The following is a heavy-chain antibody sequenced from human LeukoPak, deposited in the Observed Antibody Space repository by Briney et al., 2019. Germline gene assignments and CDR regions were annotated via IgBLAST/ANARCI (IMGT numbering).Heavy chain of an antibody. CDR2: ITYDGGNK. D-gene: IGHD4-17*01. Sequence: PGGSLRLSCAVSGFTFSSLGMHWVGPAAAKGRGWVAIITYDGGNKHYADSVKGRFTISRDNSKNTLYLQMNSLRAEDSAVYYCAKSTTVTQRGYFDYWGQGTLVTVSS. V-gene: IGHV3-30*18. CDR3: AKSTTVTQRGYFDY. CDR1: GFTFSSLG. J-gene: IGHJ4*02.